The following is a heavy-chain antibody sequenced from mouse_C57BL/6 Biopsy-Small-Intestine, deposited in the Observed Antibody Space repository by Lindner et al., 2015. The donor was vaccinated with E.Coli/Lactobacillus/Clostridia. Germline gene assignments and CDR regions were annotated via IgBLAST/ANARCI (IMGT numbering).Heavy chain of an antibody. CDR2: IIPIFGTA. CDR1: GGTFSSYA. D-gene: IGHD1-1*01. V-gene: IGHV1-81*01. Sequence: SVKVSCKASGGTFSSYAISWVRQAPGLGLEWMGGIIPIFGTANYAQKFQGRVTITADESTSTAYMELSSLRSEDTAVYYCARAYRGYSSGWYYYYGMDVWGQGTTVTVSS. J-gene: IGHJ1*01. CDR3: ARAYRGYSSGWYYYYGMDV.